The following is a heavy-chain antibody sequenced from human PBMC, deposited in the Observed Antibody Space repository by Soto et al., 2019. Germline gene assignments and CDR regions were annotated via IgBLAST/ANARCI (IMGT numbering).Heavy chain of an antibody. Sequence: EVQLLESGGGLVQPGGSLRLSCAASGFTFSSYAMNWVRQAPGKGLAWVSVISGSDGSTYYADSVKGRFTIPRDNSKNTLNLQMNSLRAEDTAVYYCARRSSSWYFDYWGQGTLVTVSS. V-gene: IGHV3-23*01. D-gene: IGHD6-13*01. CDR1: GFTFSSYA. CDR2: ISGSDGST. J-gene: IGHJ4*02. CDR3: ARRSSSWYFDY.